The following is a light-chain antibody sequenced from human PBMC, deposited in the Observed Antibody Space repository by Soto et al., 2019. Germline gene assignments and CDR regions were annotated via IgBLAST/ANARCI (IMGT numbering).Light chain of an antibody. Sequence: DIQMTQSPSTLSASVGDRVTITCRASQSTGGWVAWFQQKPGKSPQLLIYDVSNLHTGVPRRFTGSGAGTESTLTISGLQPDDFPSYYCLQYSSYPYSFAQGTKVDIK. V-gene: IGKV1-5*01. CDR2: DVS. CDR3: LQYSSYPYS. J-gene: IGKJ2*03. CDR1: QSTGGW.